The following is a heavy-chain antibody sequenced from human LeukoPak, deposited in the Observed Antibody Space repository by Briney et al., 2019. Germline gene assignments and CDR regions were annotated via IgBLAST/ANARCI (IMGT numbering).Heavy chain of an antibody. CDR3: ANYDYGDYVGDY. Sequence: PGGSLRLSCAASGFTFTTYWMSWVRQAPGKGLEWVANINQDGIEKYYVASVKGRLTISRDNAKNSMYVQMNSLRAEDTAVYYCANYDYGDYVGDYWGQGTLVTVSS. D-gene: IGHD4-17*01. V-gene: IGHV3-7*05. J-gene: IGHJ4*02. CDR2: INQDGIEK. CDR1: GFTFTTYW.